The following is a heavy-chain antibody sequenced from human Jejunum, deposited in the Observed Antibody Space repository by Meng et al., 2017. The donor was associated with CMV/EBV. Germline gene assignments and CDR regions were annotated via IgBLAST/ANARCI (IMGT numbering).Heavy chain of an antibody. V-gene: IGHV1-18*01. Sequence: QVQLVQCGAGGKKPGAPVKVSCKASGYIFNNYGVSWVRQAPGQGPEWMGWISAYNGNTNYAQNFQGRFTMTTDTSTSTAYMELRSLRSDDTAVYYCARDLPGGTKGTWLDLWGQGTLVTVSS. CDR1: GYIFNNYG. CDR2: ISAYNGNT. J-gene: IGHJ5*02. CDR3: ARDLPGGTKGTWLDL. D-gene: IGHD1-14*01.